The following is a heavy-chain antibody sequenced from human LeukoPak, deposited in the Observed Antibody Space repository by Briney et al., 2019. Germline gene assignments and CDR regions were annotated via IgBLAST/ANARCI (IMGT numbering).Heavy chain of an antibody. CDR3: ARDLLYSPFDRVRGVTTVALGMDV. CDR2: IIPIFGTA. CDR1: GGTFSSYA. D-gene: IGHD3-10*01. J-gene: IGHJ6*02. Sequence: ASVKVSCKASGGTFSSYAISWVRQAPGQGLEWMGGIIPIFGTANYAQKFQGRVTITADESTSTAYMELSSLRSENTALYYCARDLLYSPFDRVRGVTTVALGMDVWGQGTTVTVSS. V-gene: IGHV1-69*13.